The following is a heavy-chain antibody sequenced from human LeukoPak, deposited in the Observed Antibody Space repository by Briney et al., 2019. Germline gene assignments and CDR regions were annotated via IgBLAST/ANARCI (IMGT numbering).Heavy chain of an antibody. J-gene: IGHJ5*02. V-gene: IGHV4-61*03. Sequence: SETLSLTCTVSGDSISSSSYYWSWIRQPPGKGLECIGYIYYSGTTNYNPSLKSRVTISVDASRNHFSLKLSSVTAADTAVYYCARQVSKGSWLDPWGQGTLVTVSS. CDR1: GDSISSSSYY. D-gene: IGHD1-26*01. CDR3: ARQVSKGSWLDP. CDR2: IYYSGTT.